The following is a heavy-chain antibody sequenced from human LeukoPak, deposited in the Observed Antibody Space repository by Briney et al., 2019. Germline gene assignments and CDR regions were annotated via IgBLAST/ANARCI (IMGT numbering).Heavy chain of an antibody. D-gene: IGHD2-15*01. CDR1: GFTFSSYA. CDR3: VRGYSFGPYGMDV. Sequence: GGSLRLSCVASGFTFSSYAMTWVRQAPGKGLEWVSVLYIGGTTYYADSVQGRFTISRDNSKNTLYLQMSSLRAEDTAVYFCVRGYSFGPYGMDVWGQGTTVTVSS. V-gene: IGHV3-53*05. CDR2: LYIGGTT. J-gene: IGHJ6*02.